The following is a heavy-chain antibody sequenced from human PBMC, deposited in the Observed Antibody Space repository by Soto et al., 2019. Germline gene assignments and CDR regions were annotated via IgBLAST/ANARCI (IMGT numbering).Heavy chain of an antibody. Sequence: SETLSLTCAVYGGSFSGYYWSWIRQPPGKGLEWIGEINHSGSTNYNPSLKSRVTISVDTSKNQFSLKLSSVTAADTAVYYCARGRARLLYCSSTSCYRSGMGMYYFDYWGQGTLVTVSS. CDR2: INHSGST. J-gene: IGHJ4*02. V-gene: IGHV4-34*01. CDR3: ARGRARLLYCSSTSCYRSGMGMYYFDY. D-gene: IGHD2-2*01. CDR1: GGSFSGYY.